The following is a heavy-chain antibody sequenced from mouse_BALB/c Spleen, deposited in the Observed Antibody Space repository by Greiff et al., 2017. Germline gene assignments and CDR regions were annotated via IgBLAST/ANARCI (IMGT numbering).Heavy chain of an antibody. J-gene: IGHJ3*01. CDR3: AREEDYGNTGFAY. Sequence: EVKLMESGPGLVKPSQSLSLTCSVTGYSITSGYYWNWLRQFPGNKLEWMGYISYDGSNNYNPSLKNRISITRDTSKNQFFLKLNSVTTEDTATYYCAREEDYGNTGFAYWGQGTLVTVSA. CDR2: ISYDGSN. D-gene: IGHD2-1*01. CDR1: GYSITSGYY. V-gene: IGHV3-6*02.